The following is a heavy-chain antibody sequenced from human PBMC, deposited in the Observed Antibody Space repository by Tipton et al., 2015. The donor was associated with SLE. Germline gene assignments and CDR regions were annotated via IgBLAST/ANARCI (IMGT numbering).Heavy chain of an antibody. J-gene: IGHJ3*02. V-gene: IGHV4-59*01. Sequence: TLSRTCTVSGDSISSYYWSWIRQPPGKGLEWIGYIYYSGSTNYNPSLKSRVTISVDTSKNQFSLKLSSVTAADTAVYYCAREPGIAAAGTDDAFDIWGQGTMVTVSS. CDR3: AREPGIAAAGTDDAFDI. D-gene: IGHD6-13*01. CDR1: GDSISSYY. CDR2: IYYSGST.